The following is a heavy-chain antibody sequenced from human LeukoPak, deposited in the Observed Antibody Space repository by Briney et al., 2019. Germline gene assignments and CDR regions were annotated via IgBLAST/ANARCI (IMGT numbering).Heavy chain of an antibody. Sequence: PGGSLRLSCAASGFTFSSYWMSWVRQAPGKGREWVGNIKQDGSEKYYVDSMKGRLTISRDNAKNSLYLQMNSLRAEDMAVYYCARGAVAGTFDYWGQGTLVTVSS. J-gene: IGHJ4*02. CDR2: IKQDGSEK. D-gene: IGHD6-19*01. CDR3: ARGAVAGTFDY. V-gene: IGHV3-7*01. CDR1: GFTFSSYW.